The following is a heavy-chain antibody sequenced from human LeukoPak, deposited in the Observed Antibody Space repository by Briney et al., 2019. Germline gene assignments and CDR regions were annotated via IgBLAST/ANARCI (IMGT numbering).Heavy chain of an antibody. Sequence: PGGSLRLSCAASGFTFSSYRMSWVRQAPGKGLEWVANIKQDGSEKYYVDSVKGRFTISRDNAKNSLYLQMNSLRAEDTAVYYCARERGLLRYFDWEVPYYFDYWGQGTLVTVSS. V-gene: IGHV3-7*01. CDR2: IKQDGSEK. J-gene: IGHJ4*02. CDR3: ARERGLLRYFDWEVPYYFDY. CDR1: GFTFSSYR. D-gene: IGHD3-9*01.